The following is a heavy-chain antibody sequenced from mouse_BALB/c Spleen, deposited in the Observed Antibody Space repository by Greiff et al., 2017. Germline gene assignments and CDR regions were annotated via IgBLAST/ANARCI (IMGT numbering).Heavy chain of an antibody. J-gene: IGHJ4*01. CDR3: ARGRNGYDYAMDY. CDR1: GFTFSSYA. Sequence: EVHLVESGGGLVKPGGSLKLSCAASGFTFSSYAMSWVRQTPEKRLEWVASISSGGSTYYPDSVKGRFTISRDNARNILYLQMSSLRSEDTAMYYCARGRNGYDYAMDYWGQGTSVTVSS. V-gene: IGHV5-6-5*01. CDR2: ISSGGST. D-gene: IGHD2-2*01.